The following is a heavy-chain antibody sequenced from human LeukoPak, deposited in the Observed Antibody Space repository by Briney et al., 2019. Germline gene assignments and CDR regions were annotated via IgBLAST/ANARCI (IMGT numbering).Heavy chain of an antibody. J-gene: IGHJ6*03. CDR1: GGSFSGYY. D-gene: IGHD2-21*01. V-gene: IGHV4-34*01. Sequence: SETLSLTCAVYGGSFSGYYWSWIRQPPGKGLEWIGEINHSGSTNYNPSLKSRVTVSVDTSKNQFSLKLSSVTAADTAVYYCARGRVNYYYYYMDVWGKGTTVTVSS. CDR3: ARGRVNYYYYYMDV. CDR2: INHSGST.